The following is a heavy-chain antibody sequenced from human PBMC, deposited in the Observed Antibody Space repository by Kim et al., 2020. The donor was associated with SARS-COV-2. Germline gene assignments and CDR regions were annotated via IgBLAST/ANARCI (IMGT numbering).Heavy chain of an antibody. J-gene: IGHJ4*02. D-gene: IGHD2-2*01. Sequence: ASVKVSCKTSGYTFTNYDINWVRQATGQGLDGRGWMNPTSGNTAYAQTFQGRAAMTRNTPISTAYMELSSLRSEETAVYYCPRGPGCSSLTCPYYFDYWGQGTLVTVSS. CDR2: MNPTSGNT. V-gene: IGHV1-8*01. CDR3: PRGPGCSSLTCPYYFDY. CDR1: GYTFTNYD.